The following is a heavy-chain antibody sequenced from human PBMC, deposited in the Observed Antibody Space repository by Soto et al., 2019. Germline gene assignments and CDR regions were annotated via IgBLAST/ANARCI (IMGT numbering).Heavy chain of an antibody. V-gene: IGHV1-69*01. CDR2: IIPIFGTA. D-gene: IGHD2-21*02. Sequence: QVQLVQSGAEVKKPGSSVKVSCKASGGTFSSYAISWVRQAPGQGLEWMGGIIPIFGTANYAQKFQGRVTITADESTSTAYMELSSLRSEDTAVYYCASGANREVIVVVTAIDYYYGMDVWGQGTTVTVSS. CDR1: GGTFSSYA. CDR3: ASGANREVIVVVTAIDYYYGMDV. J-gene: IGHJ6*02.